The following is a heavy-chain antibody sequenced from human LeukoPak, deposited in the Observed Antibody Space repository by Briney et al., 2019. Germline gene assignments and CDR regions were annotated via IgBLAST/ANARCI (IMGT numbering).Heavy chain of an antibody. CDR2: INPSGGST. CDR1: GYTFISYY. V-gene: IGHV1-46*01. Sequence: ASVKVSCKASGYTFISYYIHWVRQAPGQGLEWMGIINPSGGSTNYAQKFQGRVTMTRDTSTSTVHMELSSLRSEDTAVYYCARSILRTPSPVDYWGQGTLVTVSS. CDR3: ARSILRTPSPVDY. J-gene: IGHJ4*02. D-gene: IGHD6-6*01.